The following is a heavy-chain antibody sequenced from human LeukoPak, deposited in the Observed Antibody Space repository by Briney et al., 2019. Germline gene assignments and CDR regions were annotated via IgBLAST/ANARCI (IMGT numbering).Heavy chain of an antibody. CDR3: ASLDYGDFVNYD. CDR1: GGTFSSYA. V-gene: IGHV1-69*05. Sequence: GASVKVSCKASGGTFSSYAISWVRQAPGQGLEWMGRIIPIFGTANYAQKFQGRVTITTDESTSTAYMELSSLRSEDTAVYYCASLDYGDFVNYDWGQGTLVTISS. D-gene: IGHD4-17*01. J-gene: IGHJ4*02. CDR2: IIPIFGTA.